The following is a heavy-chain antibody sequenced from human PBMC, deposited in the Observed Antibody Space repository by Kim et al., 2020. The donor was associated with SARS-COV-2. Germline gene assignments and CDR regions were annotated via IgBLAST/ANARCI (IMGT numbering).Heavy chain of an antibody. D-gene: IGHD6-19*01. CDR3: ARDGDLYSSGKVAFDI. CDR1: GFTFSSYW. V-gene: IGHV3-7*01. CDR2: IKQDGNQK. J-gene: IGHJ3*02. Sequence: GGSLRLSCAASGFTFSSYWMTWVRQAPGKRLEWVANIKQDGNQKYYVDSVKGRFTISRDNAKNSLYLQMNSLRAEDTAVYYCARDGDLYSSGKVAFDIWGQGTMVTVSS.